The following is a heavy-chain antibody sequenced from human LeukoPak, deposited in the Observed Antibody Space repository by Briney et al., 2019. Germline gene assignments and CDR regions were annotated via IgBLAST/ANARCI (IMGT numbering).Heavy chain of an antibody. J-gene: IGHJ4*02. Sequence: GGSLRHSCAASGFTFSGYAMHWVRQAPGKGLEWVAVISYDGSKEYYADSVKGRFTISRDNSKNTLYLQMNSLSVEDTAVYYCARVGYYASGPFSYFDYWGQGTLVTVSS. V-gene: IGHV3-30-3*01. CDR2: ISYDGSKE. D-gene: IGHD3-10*01. CDR3: ARVGYYASGPFSYFDY. CDR1: GFTFSGYA.